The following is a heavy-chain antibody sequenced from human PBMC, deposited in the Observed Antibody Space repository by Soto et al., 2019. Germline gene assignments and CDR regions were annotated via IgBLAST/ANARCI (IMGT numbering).Heavy chain of an antibody. V-gene: IGHV1-69*13. D-gene: IGHD3-22*01. J-gene: IGHJ3*02. CDR1: GGTFSSYA. CDR3: ASQEYYYDSSGYSRSPDAFDI. Sequence: SVKVSCKASGGTFSSYAISWVRQAPGQGLEWMGGIIPIFGTANYAQKFQGRVTITADESTSTAYMELSSLRSEDTAVYYCASQEYYYDSSGYSRSPDAFDIWGQWTMVTVSS. CDR2: IIPIFGTA.